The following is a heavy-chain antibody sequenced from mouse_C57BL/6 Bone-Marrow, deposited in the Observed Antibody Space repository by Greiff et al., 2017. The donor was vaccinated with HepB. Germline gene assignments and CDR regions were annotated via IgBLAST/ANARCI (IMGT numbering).Heavy chain of an antibody. CDR2: IYPGNSDT. V-gene: IGHV1-5*01. Sequence: VQLKESGTVLARPGASVKMSCKTSGYTFTSYWMHWVKQRPGQGLEWIGAIYPGNSDTSYNQKFKGKAKLTAVTSASTAYMELSSLTNEDSAVYYCTRSMNFDVWGTGTTVTVSS. CDR1: GYTFTSYW. CDR3: TRSMNFDV. J-gene: IGHJ1*03.